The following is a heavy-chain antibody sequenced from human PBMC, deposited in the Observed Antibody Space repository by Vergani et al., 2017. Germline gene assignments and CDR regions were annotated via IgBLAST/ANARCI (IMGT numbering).Heavy chain of an antibody. Sequence: EVQLLESGGGLVQPGGSLRLSCAASGFTFSSYAMSWVRQAPGKGLEWVSAISGSGGSTYYEDSVQGRFTISRDNSKNKLYLQMKSLRAEDTAVYYCARSVKLLTGTKPVNWFDPWGQGTLVTVSS. CDR1: GFTFSSYA. J-gene: IGHJ5*02. V-gene: IGHV3-23*01. CDR2: ISGSGGST. D-gene: IGHD1-7*01. CDR3: ARSVKLLTGTKPVNWFDP.